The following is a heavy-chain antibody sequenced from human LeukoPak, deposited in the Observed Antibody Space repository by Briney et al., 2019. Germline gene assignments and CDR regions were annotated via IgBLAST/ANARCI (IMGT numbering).Heavy chain of an antibody. CDR2: IGTAGDT. D-gene: IGHD5-24*01. CDR3: AKDLGPGSMATSPGFDY. CDR1: GFTFKSYD. V-gene: IGHV3-13*01. Sequence: GGSLRLSCAASGFTFKSYDMHWVRQVAGRGLEWVSGIGTAGDTYYQGSVKGRFTISRENAKNTLYLQMNNLRAGDTALYYCAKDLGPGSMATSPGFDYWGQGTLVTVSS. J-gene: IGHJ4*02.